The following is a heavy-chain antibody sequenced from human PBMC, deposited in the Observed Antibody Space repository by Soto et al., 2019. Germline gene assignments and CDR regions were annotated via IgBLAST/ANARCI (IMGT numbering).Heavy chain of an antibody. J-gene: IGHJ6*02. D-gene: IGHD3-10*01. CDR2: ISYDGNNK. CDR1: GFTYSTYT. CDR3: AKERGPYYYYGMDV. Sequence: GGSLRLSCAASGFTYSTYTMHWVRQAPGKGLEWVAVISYDGNNKFYADSVKGRFTISRDSTKQTLYLQMTSLRAEDTALYYSAKERGPYYYYGMDVWGQGTTVTVSS. V-gene: IGHV3-30-3*01.